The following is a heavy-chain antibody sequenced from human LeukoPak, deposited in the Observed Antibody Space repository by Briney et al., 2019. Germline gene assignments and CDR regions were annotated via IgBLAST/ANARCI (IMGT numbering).Heavy chain of an antibody. D-gene: IGHD3-22*01. CDR3: ARTDTMIVVAPGAFDI. Sequence: GESLKISCKGSGYRFTKYWIGWVRQMPGKGLEWMGIIYPGDSDTRYSPSFQGQVTISADKSISTAYLQWSSLKASDTAMYYCARTDTMIVVAPGAFDIWGQGTMVTVSS. J-gene: IGHJ3*02. CDR1: GYRFTKYW. V-gene: IGHV5-51*01. CDR2: IYPGDSDT.